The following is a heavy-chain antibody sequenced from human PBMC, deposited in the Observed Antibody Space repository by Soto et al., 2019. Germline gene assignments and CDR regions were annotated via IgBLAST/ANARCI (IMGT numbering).Heavy chain of an antibody. CDR1: GFTFSRYS. J-gene: IGHJ4*02. Sequence: LRLSCAASGFTFSRYSMNWVRQAPGKGLEWVSAISGSGGSTYYADSVKGRFTISRDNSKNTLYLQMNSLRAEDTAVYYCAKDTRYFDWLFPFDYWGQGTLVTVSS. D-gene: IGHD3-9*01. CDR3: AKDTRYFDWLFPFDY. CDR2: ISGSGGST. V-gene: IGHV3-23*01.